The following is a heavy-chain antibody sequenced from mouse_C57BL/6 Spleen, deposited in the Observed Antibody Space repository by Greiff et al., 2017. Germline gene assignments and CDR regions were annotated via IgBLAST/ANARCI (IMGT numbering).Heavy chain of an antibody. CDR1: GYTFTSYW. CDR2: IHPNSGST. CDR3: AKESYGSSYNEDYFDY. V-gene: IGHV1-64*01. J-gene: IGHJ2*01. Sequence: QVQLQQPGAELVKPGASVKLSCKASGYTFTSYWMHWVKQRPGQGLEWIGMIHPNSGSTNYNEKFKSKATLTVDKSSSTAYMQLSSLTSEDSAVYYCAKESYGSSYNEDYFDYWGQGTTLTVSS. D-gene: IGHD1-1*01.